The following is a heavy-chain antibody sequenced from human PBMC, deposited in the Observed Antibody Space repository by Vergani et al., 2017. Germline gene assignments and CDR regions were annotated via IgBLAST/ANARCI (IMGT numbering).Heavy chain of an antibody. J-gene: IGHJ4*02. Sequence: QITLKESGPTLVKPTQTLTLTCTFSGFSLTTRGVAVGWIRQPPGKALEWLAIVFWDDDKRYSPSLRNRVTITRDTSRNQVVLTMTNIDPVDTATYYCTHRPDCSVGHYYDDCWGQGTLVTGSS. CDR3: THRPDCSVGHYYDDC. V-gene: IGHV2-5*02. CDR2: VFWDDDK. CDR1: GFSLTTRGVA. D-gene: IGHD2-15*01.